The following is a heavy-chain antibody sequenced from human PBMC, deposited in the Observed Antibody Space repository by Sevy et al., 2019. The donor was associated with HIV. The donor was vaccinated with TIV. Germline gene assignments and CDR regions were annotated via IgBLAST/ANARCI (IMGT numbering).Heavy chain of an antibody. CDR1: EFTFDDYG. V-gene: IGHV3-20*04. CDR2: IIWNGGDT. Sequence: GGSLRLSCAASEFTFDDYGMSWVRQAPGKGLEWVSAIIWNGGDTSYADSVKGRFSISRDNTKNSLYLQMNSLRAEDTACYFCAREKSCGGDCYYFDYWGHGTLVTVSS. J-gene: IGHJ4*01. D-gene: IGHD2-21*02. CDR3: AREKSCGGDCYYFDY.